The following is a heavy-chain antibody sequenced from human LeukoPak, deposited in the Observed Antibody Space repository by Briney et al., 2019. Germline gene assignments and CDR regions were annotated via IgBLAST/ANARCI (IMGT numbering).Heavy chain of an antibody. D-gene: IGHD1-26*01. Sequence: PSETLSLTCSVYGGCFSGCSWVWIRQPPGKGLEWIGYIYYSGSTYYNPSLKSRVTISVDTSKNQFSLKLSSVTAADTAVYYCARAWSGGSYFGSFDYWGQGTLVTVSS. CDR3: ARAWSGGSYFGSFDY. CDR1: GGCFSGCS. V-gene: IGHV4-34*01. CDR2: IYYSGST. J-gene: IGHJ4*02.